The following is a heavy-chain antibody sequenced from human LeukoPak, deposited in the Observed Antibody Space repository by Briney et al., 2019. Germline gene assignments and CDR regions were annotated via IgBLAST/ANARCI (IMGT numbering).Heavy chain of an antibody. CDR3: AKDNLHMNSYGPLYNYYYYGMDV. D-gene: IGHD5-18*01. V-gene: IGHV3-23*01. CDR1: GFTFSSYA. Sequence: GGSLRLSCAASGFTFSSYAMSWVRQAPGKGLEWVSAISGSGGSTYYADSVKGRFTISRDNSKNTLYLQMNSLRAEDTAVYYCAKDNLHMNSYGPLYNYYYYGMDVWGQGTTVTVSS. J-gene: IGHJ6*02. CDR2: ISGSGGST.